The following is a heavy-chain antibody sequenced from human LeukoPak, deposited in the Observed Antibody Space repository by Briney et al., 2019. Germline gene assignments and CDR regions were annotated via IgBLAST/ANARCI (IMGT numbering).Heavy chain of an antibody. CDR1: GGTFSSYA. V-gene: IGHV1-24*01. J-gene: IGHJ4*02. D-gene: IGHD3-3*01. Sequence: ASVKVSCKASGGTFSSYAISWVRQAPGKGLEWMGGFDPEDGETIYAQKFQGRVTMTEDTSTDTAYMELSSLRSEDTAVYYCATVGYYDFWSGHDYWGQGTLVTVSS. CDR2: FDPEDGET. CDR3: ATVGYYDFWSGHDY.